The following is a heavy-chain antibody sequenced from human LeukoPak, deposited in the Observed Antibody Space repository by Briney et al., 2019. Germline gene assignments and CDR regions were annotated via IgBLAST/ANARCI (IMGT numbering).Heavy chain of an antibody. V-gene: IGHV3-30*18. CDR1: GFTFSSYG. CDR3: AKETLDY. Sequence: GGSLRLSCAASGFTFSSYGMHWVRQAPGKGLEWVAVISYDGSNKYYADSVKGRFTISRDNSKNTLYLQMNSLRAEDTAVYYCAKETLDYWGQGTLVTVSS. CDR2: ISYDGSNK. J-gene: IGHJ4*02.